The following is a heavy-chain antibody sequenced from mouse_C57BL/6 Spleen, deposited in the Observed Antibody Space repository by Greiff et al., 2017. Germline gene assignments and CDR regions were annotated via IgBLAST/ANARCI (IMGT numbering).Heavy chain of an antibody. J-gene: IGHJ3*01. Sequence: EVQLQQSGPELVKPGASVKISCKASGYTFTDYYMNWVKQSHGKSLEWIGDINPNNGGTSYNQKFKGKATLTVDKSSSTAYMELRSLTSEDSAVYYCARSGNWASFAYWGQGTLVTVSA. CDR1: GYTFTDYY. CDR2: INPNNGGT. CDR3: ARSGNWASFAY. D-gene: IGHD3-1*01. V-gene: IGHV1-26*01.